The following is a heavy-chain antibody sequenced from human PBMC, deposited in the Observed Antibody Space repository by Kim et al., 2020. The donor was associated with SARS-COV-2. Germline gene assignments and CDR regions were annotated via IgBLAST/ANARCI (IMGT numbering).Heavy chain of an antibody. CDR1: GYTFSSYG. D-gene: IGHD7-27*01. CDR2: ISAYNENK. Sequence: ASVKVSCRASGYTFSSYGINWVRQAPGQGLEWMGGISAYNENKNNVQKFQERVTMTRDTSTRTAYMEVRSLRYDDTAGYNFARGRRGPTGDASMDLLGKG. CDR3: ARGRRGPTGDASMDL. V-gene: IGHV1-18*01. J-gene: IGHJ6*03.